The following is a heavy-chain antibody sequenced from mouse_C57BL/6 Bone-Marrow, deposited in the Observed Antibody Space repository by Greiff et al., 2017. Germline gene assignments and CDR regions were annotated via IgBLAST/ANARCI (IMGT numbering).Heavy chain of an antibody. CDR2: IYPRSGNT. V-gene: IGHV1-81*01. D-gene: IGHD4-1*01. J-gene: IGHJ3*01. CDR1: GYTFTSYG. Sequence: QVQLQQSGAELARPGASVKLSCKASGYTFTSYGISWVKQRTGQGLEWIGEIYPRSGNTYYNEKFKGKATLTADKSSSTAYMELRSLTSEDSAVYFCSRRLTGLAYWGQGTLVTVSA. CDR3: SRRLTGLAY.